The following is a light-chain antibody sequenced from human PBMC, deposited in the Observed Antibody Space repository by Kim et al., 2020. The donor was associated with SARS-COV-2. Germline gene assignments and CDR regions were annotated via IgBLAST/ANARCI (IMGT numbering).Light chain of an antibody. CDR3: SSYTSSSTRV. CDR2: DVS. J-gene: IGLJ3*02. V-gene: IGLV2-14*03. Sequence: GQSFTISCTGTSRDVGGYNYVPWYQQHPGKAPKLMIYDVSNRPSGVSNRFSGSKSGNTASLTISGLQAEDEADYYCSSYTSSSTRVFGGGTQLTVL. CDR1: SRDVGGYNY.